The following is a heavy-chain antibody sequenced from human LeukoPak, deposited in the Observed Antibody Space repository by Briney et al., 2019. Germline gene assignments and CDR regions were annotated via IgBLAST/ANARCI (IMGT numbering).Heavy chain of an antibody. D-gene: IGHD5-12*01. Sequence: GESLKISCQGSGYSFTNYWIGWVRQMPGKGLEWMGIIHPGDSDTRYSPSFQGQVTISADKSISTAYLQWSTMKTSDTAMYYCARHDPEGSGLYFYFDLWGRGTLVTVSS. CDR2: IHPGDSDT. J-gene: IGHJ2*01. CDR1: GYSFTNYW. CDR3: ARHDPEGSGLYFYFDL. V-gene: IGHV5-51*01.